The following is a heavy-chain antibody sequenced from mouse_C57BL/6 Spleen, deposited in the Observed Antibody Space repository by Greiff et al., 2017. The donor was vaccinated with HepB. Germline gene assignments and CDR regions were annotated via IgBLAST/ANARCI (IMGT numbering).Heavy chain of an antibody. Sequence: QVQLQQPGTELVKPGASVKLSCKASGYTFTSYWMHWVKQRPGQGLEWIGNINPSNGGTNYNEKFKSKATLTVDKSSSTAYMQLSSLTSEGSAVYYCARGGYGSSYDYFDYWGQGTTLTVSS. J-gene: IGHJ2*01. CDR2: INPSNGGT. CDR3: ARGGYGSSYDYFDY. CDR1: GYTFTSYW. V-gene: IGHV1-53*01. D-gene: IGHD1-1*01.